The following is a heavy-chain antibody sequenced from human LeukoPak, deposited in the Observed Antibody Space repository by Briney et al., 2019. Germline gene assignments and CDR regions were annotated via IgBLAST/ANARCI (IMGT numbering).Heavy chain of an antibody. V-gene: IGHV3-7*04. CDR3: ATDLYY. Sequence: AGGSLRFSCAASGFIFSSYWMSWVRQAPGKGLEWVANINQDGSEKYYVDSVKGRFTISRDNAKNSLYLQMNSLRVDDTAVYYCATDLYYWGQGTLVTVSS. CDR2: INQDGSEK. CDR1: GFIFSSYW. J-gene: IGHJ4*02.